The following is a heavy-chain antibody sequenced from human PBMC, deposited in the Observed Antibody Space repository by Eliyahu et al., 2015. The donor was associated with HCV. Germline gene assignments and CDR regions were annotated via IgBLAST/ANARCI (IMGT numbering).Heavy chain of an antibody. CDR2: IFTSGNT. D-gene: IGHD1-26*01. V-gene: IGHV4-4*07. J-gene: IGHJ4*02. CDR3: AREAWEYWRYFDS. CDR1: GGSFSSSY. Sequence: GPGLVKPSETLSLICTVSGGSFSSSYWTWIRQPAGKGLEYIGQIFTSGNTKYNPSLRSRVTMSVDTSKNQFSLNLTSVTAADTAVYYCAREAWEYWRYFDSWGPGILVTVSS.